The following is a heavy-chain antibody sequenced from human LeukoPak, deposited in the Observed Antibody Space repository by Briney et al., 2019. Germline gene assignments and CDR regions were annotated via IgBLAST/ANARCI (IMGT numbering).Heavy chain of an antibody. D-gene: IGHD2-21*01. J-gene: IGHJ4*02. CDR1: GFTFSDHY. CDR2: TRNKVNSYTT. Sequence: PGGSLRLSCAASGFTFSDHYIDWVRQAPGKGLEWVARTRNKVNSYTTAYAASVTGRFTVSRDDSSNSVYLQMNSLKIEDTAVYYCARSMHGEGRRIIDFDYWGQGSLLTVSS. V-gene: IGHV3-72*01. CDR3: ARSMHGEGRRIIDFDY.